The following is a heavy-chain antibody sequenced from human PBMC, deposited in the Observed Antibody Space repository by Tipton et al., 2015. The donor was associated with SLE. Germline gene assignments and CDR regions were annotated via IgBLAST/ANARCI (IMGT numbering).Heavy chain of an antibody. CDR2: INPNSGGT. V-gene: IGHV1-2*06. Sequence: QVQLVQSGAEVKKPGASVKVSCKASGYTFTGYYMHWVRQAPGQGLEWMGRINPNSGGTNYAQKFQGRVTMTRDTSISTAYMELSRLRSDDTAVYYCARESGELQLWSWGGMDVWGQGTTVTVSS. D-gene: IGHD5-18*01. CDR1: GYTFTGYY. CDR3: ARESGELQLWSWGGMDV. J-gene: IGHJ6*02.